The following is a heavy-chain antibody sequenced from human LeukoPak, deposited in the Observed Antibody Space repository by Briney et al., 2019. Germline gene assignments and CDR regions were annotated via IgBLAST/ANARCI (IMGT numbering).Heavy chain of an antibody. CDR3: ARNYYDGSGYFY. CDR2: LSYSGDT. V-gene: IGHV4-39*07. D-gene: IGHD3-22*01. J-gene: IGHJ4*02. CDR1: GGSISSDDYY. Sequence: SETLSLTCTVSGGSISSDDYYWVWIRQPPGKGLEWIGSLSYSGDTHYNLSLKSRLTISVDTSKNQFSLKLTSVTAADTAVYSCARNYYDGSGYFYWGQGTLVTVSS.